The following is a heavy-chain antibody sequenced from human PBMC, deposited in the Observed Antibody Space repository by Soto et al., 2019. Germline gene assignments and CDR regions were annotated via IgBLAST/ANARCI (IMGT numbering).Heavy chain of an antibody. Sequence: QVKLVDSGGGVVQPGRSLRLSCVTSGFAFSSYGMHWVRQRPGKGPEWVAFISSDGSKTDYADSVKGRFTISRDNRRNQLFLYMGSLRSEDSATYYCTKARSSLQWPPFDPWGQGTWVTVSS. D-gene: IGHD6-19*01. CDR2: ISSDGSKT. CDR1: GFAFSSYG. CDR3: TKARSSLQWPPFDP. V-gene: IGHV3-30*18. J-gene: IGHJ5*02.